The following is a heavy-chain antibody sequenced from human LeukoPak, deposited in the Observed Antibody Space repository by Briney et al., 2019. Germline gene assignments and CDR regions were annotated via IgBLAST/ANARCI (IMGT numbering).Heavy chain of an antibody. CDR3: ARDLGGIAAAGLDY. D-gene: IGHD6-13*01. CDR2: INPNSGGT. J-gene: IGHJ4*02. CDR1: GYTFTGYY. Sequence: ASVKVSCKASGYTFTGYYMHWVRQAPGQGLEWMGWINPNSGGTNYAQKFQGRVTMTRDTSISTAYMELSRVRSDDTAVYYCARDLGGIAAAGLDYWGQGTLVTVSS. V-gene: IGHV1-2*02.